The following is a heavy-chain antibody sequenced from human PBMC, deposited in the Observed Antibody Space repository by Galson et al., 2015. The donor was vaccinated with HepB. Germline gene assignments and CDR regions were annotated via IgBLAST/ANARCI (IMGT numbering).Heavy chain of an antibody. Sequence: SLRLSCAASGFSFSVSGLHWVRQAPGKGLEWVAAISNDGRNTDFADSVKGRFAISRDNSKNTFYLQVNSLRPEDTAVYFRAKGAYSNILMSGGWFDPWGQGTVVTVSS. V-gene: IGHV3-30*18. CDR3: AKGAYSNILMSGGWFDP. J-gene: IGHJ5*02. CDR2: ISNDGRNT. CDR1: GFSFSVSG. D-gene: IGHD3-10*02.